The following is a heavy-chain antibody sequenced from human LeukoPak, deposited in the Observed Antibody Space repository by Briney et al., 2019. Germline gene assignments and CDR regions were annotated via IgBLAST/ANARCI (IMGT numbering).Heavy chain of an antibody. CDR3: TRDPGRQQKVADYDC. V-gene: IGHV3-21*06. CDR2: ISSDSSSR. J-gene: IGHJ4*02. D-gene: IGHD6-13*01. Sequence: PGGSLRLSGAASGFTFSTYSMNWVRQAQGKGLEWVPSISSDSSSRYHADPVKGRFTISRDNAKNSLYLQMNSLRAEDTANYYCTRDPGRQQKVADYDCWGQVTLVTVSS. CDR1: GFTFSTYS.